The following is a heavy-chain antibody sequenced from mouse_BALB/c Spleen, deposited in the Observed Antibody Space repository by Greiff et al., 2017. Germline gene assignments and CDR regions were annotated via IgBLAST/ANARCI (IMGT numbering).Heavy chain of an antibody. V-gene: IGHV5-6-3*01. CDR2: INSNGGST. D-gene: IGHD1-1*01. CDR3: ARASDYYGSSYVGSMDY. CDR1: GFTFSSYG. J-gene: IGHJ4*01. Sequence: EVKLVESGGGLVQPGGSLKLSCAASGFTFSSYGMSWVRQTPDKRLELVATINSNGGSTYYPDSVKGRFTISRDNAKNTLYLQMSSLKSEATAMYYCARASDYYGSSYVGSMDYWGQGTSVTVSS.